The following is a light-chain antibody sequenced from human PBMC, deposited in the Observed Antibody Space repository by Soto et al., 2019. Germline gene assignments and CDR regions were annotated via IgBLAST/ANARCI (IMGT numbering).Light chain of an antibody. Sequence: DVVMTQSPLSLPVTPGEPASISCRSSHSLLHSNGYNYLDWYLQKPGQSPHLLIYLGSNLASGVPDRFSGSGSGTEFTLKISRVEAEDVGVYYCMQALYTPRTFGPGTKVDIK. J-gene: IGKJ3*01. CDR2: LGS. CDR3: MQALYTPRT. V-gene: IGKV2-28*01. CDR1: HSLLHSNGYNY.